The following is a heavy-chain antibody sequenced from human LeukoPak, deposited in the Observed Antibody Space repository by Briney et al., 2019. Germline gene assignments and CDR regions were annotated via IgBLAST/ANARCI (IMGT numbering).Heavy chain of an antibody. CDR2: ISSSGGSP. CDR1: GFSFSSYA. J-gene: IGHJ4*02. Sequence: PGGSLRLSCAASGFSFSSYAMSWVRQAPGKGLEWVSGISSSGGSPYYADSVQGRFTISRDNSKNTLFLQMTGLRAEDTAVYYCADLGTTYYYDRSTHWGQGTLVAVSS. CDR3: ADLGTTYYYDRSTH. D-gene: IGHD3-22*01. V-gene: IGHV3-23*01.